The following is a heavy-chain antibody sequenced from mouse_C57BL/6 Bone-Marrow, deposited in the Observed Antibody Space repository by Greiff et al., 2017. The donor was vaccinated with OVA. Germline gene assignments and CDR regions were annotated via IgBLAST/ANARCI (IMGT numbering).Heavy chain of an antibody. D-gene: IGHD2-5*01. CDR2: IHPNSGST. V-gene: IGHV1-64*01. J-gene: IGHJ1*03. CDR3: ARTYDSNSWDFDV. Sequence: QVQLQQPGAELVKPGASVKLSCKASGYTFTSYWMHWVKQRPGQGLEWIGMIHPNSGSTNYNEKFKSKATLTVDKSSSTAYMQLSSLTAEDSAVYYCARTYDSNSWDFDVWGTGTTVTVAS. CDR1: GYTFTSYW.